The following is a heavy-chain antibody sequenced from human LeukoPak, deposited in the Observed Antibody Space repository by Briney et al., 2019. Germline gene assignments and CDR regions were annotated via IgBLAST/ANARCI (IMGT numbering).Heavy chain of an antibody. D-gene: IGHD6-19*01. J-gene: IGHJ4*02. V-gene: IGHV1-46*01. Sequence: ASVTVSFKASGYTFTSYYMHWVRQAPGQGLEWMGIINPSGGSTSYAQKFQGRVTMTRDTSTSTVYMELSSLRSEDTAVYYCARDPGISGWYDYWGQGTLVTVSS. CDR3: ARDPGISGWYDY. CDR2: INPSGGST. CDR1: GYTFTSYY.